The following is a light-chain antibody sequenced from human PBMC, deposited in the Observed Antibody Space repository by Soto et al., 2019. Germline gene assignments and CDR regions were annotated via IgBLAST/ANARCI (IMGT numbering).Light chain of an antibody. Sequence: EIMMTQSPGTLSVSPGEGASLSCRASQSVSTNLAWYQQKPAQAPRLLIYGASTRATGIPARFSGGGSGTEFTLTISSLQSADFAVYYCQQYNDWPLTFGGGTKVEIK. J-gene: IGKJ4*01. CDR3: QQYNDWPLT. CDR2: GAS. CDR1: QSVSTN. V-gene: IGKV3-15*01.